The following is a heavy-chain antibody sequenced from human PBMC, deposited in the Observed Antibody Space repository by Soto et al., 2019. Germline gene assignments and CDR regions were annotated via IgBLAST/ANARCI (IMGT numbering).Heavy chain of an antibody. D-gene: IGHD3-16*01. CDR2: ILTGGGT. CDR3: ARGYWRLGESYYFDS. J-gene: IGHJ4*02. V-gene: IGHV3-53*01. CDR1: GFTVSSSY. Sequence: PGGSLRLSCATSGFTVSSSYMSWVRQAPGMGPEWVSVILTGGGTHYADSVKGRFTVSRDNSQNTVYLQMNNLRGEDTATYYCARGYWRLGESYYFDSWGQGTLVTVSS.